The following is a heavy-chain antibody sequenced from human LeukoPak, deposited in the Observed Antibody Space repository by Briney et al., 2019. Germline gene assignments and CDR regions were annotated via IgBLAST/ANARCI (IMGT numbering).Heavy chain of an antibody. J-gene: IGHJ4*02. D-gene: IGHD6-19*01. CDR1: GFTFSSYA. Sequence: GGSLRLSCAASGFTFSSYAIHWVRQAPGKGLEWVAVISYDGSNKYYADSVKGRFTISRDNSKNTLYLQMNSLRAEDTAVYYCAKFTKAVAVAGTLDYWGQGTLVTVSS. CDR2: ISYDGSNK. CDR3: AKFTKAVAVAGTLDY. V-gene: IGHV3-30-3*02.